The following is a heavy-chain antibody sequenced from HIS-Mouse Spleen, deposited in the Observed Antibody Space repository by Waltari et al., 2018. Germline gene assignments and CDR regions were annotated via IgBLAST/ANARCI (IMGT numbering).Heavy chain of an antibody. CDR2: IYYSGST. J-gene: IGHJ2*01. Sequence: QLQLQESGPGLVKPSETLSLTCTVSGGSISSSCYYWGRIRQPPGKGLEWIGSIYYSGSTYYNPSLKSRVTISVDTSKNQFSLKLSSVTAADTAVYYCAREIPYSSSWYDWYFDLWGSGTLVTVSS. D-gene: IGHD6-13*01. CDR3: AREIPYSSSWYDWYFDL. V-gene: IGHV4-39*07. CDR1: GGSISSSCYY.